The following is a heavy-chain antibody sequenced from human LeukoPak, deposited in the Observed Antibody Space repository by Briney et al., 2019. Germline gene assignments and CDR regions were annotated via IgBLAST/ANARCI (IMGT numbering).Heavy chain of an antibody. CDR3: ARVYPYCGGDCYSVGFDP. Sequence: SETLSLTCTVSGGSLSSYYWSWIRQPPGKGLEWIGYIYYSGSTNYNPSLKSRVTISVDTSKNQFSLKLSSVTAADTAVYYCARVYPYCGGDCYSVGFDPWGQGTLVTVSS. J-gene: IGHJ5*02. CDR1: GGSLSSYY. D-gene: IGHD2-21*02. V-gene: IGHV4-59*01. CDR2: IYYSGST.